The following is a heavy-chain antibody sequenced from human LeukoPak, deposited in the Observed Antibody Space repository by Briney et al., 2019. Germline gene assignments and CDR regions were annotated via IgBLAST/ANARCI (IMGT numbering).Heavy chain of an antibody. V-gene: IGHV3-23*01. Sequence: PGGFLRLSCAASGFTFSSYAMSWVRQAPGKGLEWVSAISGSGGSTYYADSVKGRFTISRDSSKNTLYLQMNTLGAEDTAVYYCASTVTTLAFAIWGQGTMVTVSS. CDR3: ASTVTTLAFAI. D-gene: IGHD4-17*01. CDR1: GFTFSSYA. J-gene: IGHJ3*02. CDR2: ISGSGGST.